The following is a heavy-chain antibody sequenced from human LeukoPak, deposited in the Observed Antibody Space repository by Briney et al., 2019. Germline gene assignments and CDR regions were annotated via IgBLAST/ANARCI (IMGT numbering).Heavy chain of an antibody. Sequence: SVTVSCKASGYTFSSYAISWVRQAPGQGLEWMGGIIPIFGTANYAQKFQGRVTITADESTSTAYMELSSLRSEDTAVYYCARGFGVVIGPYYYYYGMDVWGQGTTVTVSS. J-gene: IGHJ6*02. D-gene: IGHD3-3*01. CDR2: IIPIFGTA. V-gene: IGHV1-69*13. CDR1: GYTFSSYA. CDR3: ARGFGVVIGPYYYYYGMDV.